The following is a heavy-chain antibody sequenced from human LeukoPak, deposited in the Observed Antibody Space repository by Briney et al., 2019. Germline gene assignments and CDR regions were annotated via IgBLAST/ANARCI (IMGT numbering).Heavy chain of an antibody. J-gene: IGHJ4*02. D-gene: IGHD5-18*01. CDR2: IHNGGST. CDR3: VTDREVYSYGQEVF. Sequence: PSETLSLTCTVSGGSISNNNYYWGWIRQPPGKGLEWIVSIHNGGSTYYNPSLRSRVTISVDTSKNQFSLKLSSVTAADTAVYYCVTDREVYSYGQEVFWGQGTLVTVSS. V-gene: IGHV4-39*07. CDR1: GGSISNNNYY.